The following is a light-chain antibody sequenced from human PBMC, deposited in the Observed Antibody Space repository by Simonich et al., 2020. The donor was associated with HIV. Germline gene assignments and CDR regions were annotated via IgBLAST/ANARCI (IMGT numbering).Light chain of an antibody. J-gene: IGLJ7*01. CDR2: EDN. CDR3: QSYDSSNQV. Sequence: FMLTQPHSVSESPGKTVTISCPRSSGSIASNYVQWYQLRPGRSPTPVIYEDNQRPSGVPDRFSGAIDSSSNSASLTISGLKTEDEANYYCQSYDSSNQVFGGGTQLTVL. CDR1: SGSIASNY. V-gene: IGLV6-57*01.